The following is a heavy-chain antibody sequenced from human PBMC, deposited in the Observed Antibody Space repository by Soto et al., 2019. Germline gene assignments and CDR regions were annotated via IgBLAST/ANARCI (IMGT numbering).Heavy chain of an antibody. CDR1: GYTFTSYG. CDR2: ISAYNGNT. J-gene: IGHJ6*02. CDR3: AREGGITIFGVVSSPPLYHYYGMDA. Sequence: VASVKVSCKASGYTFTSYGISWVRQAPGQGLEWMGWISAYNGNTNYAQKLQGRVTMTTDTSTSTAYMELRSLRSDDTAVYYCAREGGITIFGVVSSPPLYHYYGMDAWGQGTTVTAP. D-gene: IGHD3-3*01. V-gene: IGHV1-18*01.